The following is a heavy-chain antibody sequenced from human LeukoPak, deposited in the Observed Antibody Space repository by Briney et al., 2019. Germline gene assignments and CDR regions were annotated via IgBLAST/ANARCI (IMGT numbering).Heavy chain of an antibody. CDR2: ISSSGSTI. CDR3: ARALHCSSTSCYPHAFDI. CDR1: GFTFSSYE. D-gene: IGHD2-2*01. Sequence: GGSLRLSCAASGFTFSSYEMNWVRQAPGKGLEWVSYISSSGSTIYYAGSVKGRFTISRDNAKNPLYLQMNSLRAEDTAVYYCARALHCSSTSCYPHAFDIWGQGTMVTVSS. V-gene: IGHV3-48*03. J-gene: IGHJ3*02.